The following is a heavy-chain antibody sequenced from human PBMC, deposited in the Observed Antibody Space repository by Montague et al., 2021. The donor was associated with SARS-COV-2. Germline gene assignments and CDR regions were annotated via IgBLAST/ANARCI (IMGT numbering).Heavy chain of an antibody. J-gene: IGHJ6*02. CDR2: ISHTEST. D-gene: IGHD3-10*01. CDR1: SGSISNYY. V-gene: IGHV4-59*12. Sequence: SETLSLTCTVSSGSISNYYWSWIRQPPGKGLEWIGFISHTESTNYNPSPESRVSISVDTSNKQFSLKVTSVTAADTAVYYCARLGAITLVRGITKADFSNYGMDVWGQGTTVTVSS. CDR3: ARLGAITLVRGITKADFSNYGMDV.